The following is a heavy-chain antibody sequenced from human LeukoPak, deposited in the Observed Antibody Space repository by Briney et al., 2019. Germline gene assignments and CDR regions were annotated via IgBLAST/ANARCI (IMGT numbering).Heavy chain of an antibody. J-gene: IGHJ4*02. CDR2: ISSSGGST. CDR1: GFTFSSYA. V-gene: IGHV3-23*01. D-gene: IGHD2-2*01. CDR3: AKVKGSEGYCSITSCLADY. Sequence: GGSLGLSCAASGFTFSSYAMSWVRQAPGKGLEWVSAISSSGGSTYYADSVKGRFTISRDNSKNTLYLQLNSLRSEDTAVYYCAKVKGSEGYCSITSCLADYWGQGTLVTVSS.